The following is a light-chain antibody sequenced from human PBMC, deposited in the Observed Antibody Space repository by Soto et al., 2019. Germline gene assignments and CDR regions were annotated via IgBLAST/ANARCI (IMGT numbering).Light chain of an antibody. Sequence: QSVLTQPPSASGTPGQRVTISCSGSSSNIGINYVYWYQQLPGTAPKLLIYRNNQRPSGVPDRFSGSKSGNTASLTISGLQAEDEADYYCCSYATDSTYVFGTGTKLTVL. CDR2: RNN. V-gene: IGLV1-47*01. J-gene: IGLJ1*01. CDR1: SSNIGINY. CDR3: CSYATDSTYV.